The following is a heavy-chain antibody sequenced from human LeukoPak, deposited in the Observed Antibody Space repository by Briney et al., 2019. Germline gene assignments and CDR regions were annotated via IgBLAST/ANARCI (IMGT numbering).Heavy chain of an antibody. Sequence: GGSLRLSCEASGFALNYYWLSWVRQAPGKGLEWVAPIHHDESEQYYVDSVKGRFSISRDNAKGSVYLQMNSLRVDDTAVYYCTRWVSQYYFDYWGQGALVTVSS. D-gene: IGHD2-21*01. V-gene: IGHV3-7*01. J-gene: IGHJ4*02. CDR1: GFALNYYW. CDR3: TRWVSQYYFDY. CDR2: IHHDESEQ.